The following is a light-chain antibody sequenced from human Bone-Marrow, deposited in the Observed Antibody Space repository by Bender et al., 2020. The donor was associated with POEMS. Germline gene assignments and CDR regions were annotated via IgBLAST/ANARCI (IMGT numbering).Light chain of an antibody. CDR3: SSYTTSSTVI. CDR2: DVI. V-gene: IGLV2-14*01. J-gene: IGLJ2*01. CDR1: SSDVGGYNY. Sequence: QSALAQPASVSGSPGQSITISCTGTSSDVGGYNYVSWYQQHPVKAPKLIIYDVINRPSGVSTRFSGSKSGNTASLTISGLQAEDEADYYCSSYTTSSTVIFGGGTKLTVL.